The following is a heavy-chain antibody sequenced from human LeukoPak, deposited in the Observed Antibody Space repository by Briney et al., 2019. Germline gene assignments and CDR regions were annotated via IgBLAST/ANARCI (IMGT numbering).Heavy chain of an antibody. V-gene: IGHV4-39*01. Sequence: PSETLSLTCTVSGGSISSSRYYWGWIRQPPGKGLEWIGSIYYSGSTYYNPSLKSRVTISVDTSKNQFSLKLGPVTAADTAVYYCARQDSYDMALTWGQGTLITVSS. D-gene: IGHD3-22*01. CDR1: GGSISSSRYY. J-gene: IGHJ5*02. CDR3: ARQDSYDMALT. CDR2: IYYSGST.